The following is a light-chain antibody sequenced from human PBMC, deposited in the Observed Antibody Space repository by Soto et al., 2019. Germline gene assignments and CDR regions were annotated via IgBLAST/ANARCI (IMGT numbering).Light chain of an antibody. V-gene: IGKV1-8*01. Sequence: IRMTQSPSSFSASTGDRVTITCRASQGISSYLSWYQQKPGKAPKLLIYAASTLQSGVPSRFSGSGSGTDFTLTISCLQSEDFATYYCQQYYSYPPTFGQGTKVEIK. CDR2: AAS. CDR3: QQYYSYPPT. J-gene: IGKJ1*01. CDR1: QGISSY.